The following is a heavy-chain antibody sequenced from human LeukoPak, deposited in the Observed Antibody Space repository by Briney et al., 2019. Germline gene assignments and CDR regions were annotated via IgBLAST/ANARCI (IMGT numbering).Heavy chain of an antibody. Sequence: PGGSLRLSCAASGFTFSSYAMHWVRQAPGKGLEWVAVISYDGSNKYYADSVKGRFTISRDNSKNTLYLQMNSLRAEDTAVYYCARVPEAAALYYYGMDVWGKGTTVTVSS. CDR3: ARVPEAAALYYYGMDV. CDR2: ISYDGSNK. D-gene: IGHD6-13*01. CDR1: GFTFSSYA. J-gene: IGHJ6*04. V-gene: IGHV3-30*04.